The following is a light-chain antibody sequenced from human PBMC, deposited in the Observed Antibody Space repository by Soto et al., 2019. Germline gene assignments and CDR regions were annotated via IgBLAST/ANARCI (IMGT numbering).Light chain of an antibody. J-gene: IGKJ4*01. CDR3: QQYYTTLT. CDR1: QSVLYSSVNKNY. CDR2: WAS. Sequence: DIVLTQSPDSLAVSVGERATINCKSSQSVLYSSVNKNYLAWYQQKPGQPPKLLIYWASTRDSGVPDRFSGSGSGTDFTLTISSLQAEDVALYFCQQYYTTLTFGGGTKVEIK. V-gene: IGKV4-1*01.